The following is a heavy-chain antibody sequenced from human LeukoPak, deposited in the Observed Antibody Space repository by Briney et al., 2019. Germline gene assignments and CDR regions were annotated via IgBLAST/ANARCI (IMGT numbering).Heavy chain of an antibody. CDR1: GFTFSDFY. CDR3: ARVPYYYDSSAYYHPLYYFDY. D-gene: IGHD3-22*01. CDR2: ISTYATTI. V-gene: IGHV3-11*01. J-gene: IGHJ4*02. Sequence: GGPLRLSCAASGFTFSDFYMSWIRQAPGKGLEWVSYISTYATTIYYADSVKGRFTISRDNAKNSLFLQMSSLRVEDTAVYYCARVPYYYDSSAYYHPLYYFDYWGQGTLVTVSS.